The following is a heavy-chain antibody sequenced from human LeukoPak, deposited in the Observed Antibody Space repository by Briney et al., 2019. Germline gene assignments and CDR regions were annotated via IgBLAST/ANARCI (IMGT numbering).Heavy chain of an antibody. Sequence: GASVKVSCKASGYTFNVYSINWLRQAPRQGLEWMGWITTSTGKPTYAQGFTGRFVFSLDTSVSTTYLHINSLKAEDTAVYYCARDASMINFDNWGQGSLVTVYS. V-gene: IGHV7-4-1*02. CDR2: ITTSTGKP. CDR3: ARDASMINFDN. J-gene: IGHJ4*02. CDR1: GYTFNVYS. D-gene: IGHD3-16*01.